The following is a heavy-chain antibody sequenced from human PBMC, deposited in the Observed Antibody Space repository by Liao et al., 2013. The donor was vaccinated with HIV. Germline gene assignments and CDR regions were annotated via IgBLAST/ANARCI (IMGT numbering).Heavy chain of an antibody. D-gene: IGHD5-18*01. V-gene: IGHV4-4*07. Sequence: QVQLQESGPGLVKPSETLSLTCTVSGGSISNYYWSWIRQSAGKGLEWIGRIHSSGSTNYNPSFRSRVTISIDTSKNQFSLNMNSATAADTAVYYCASAVRGYTYGYSSLESLSFDYWGQGTLVTVSS. J-gene: IGHJ4*02. CDR1: GGSISNYY. CDR3: ASAVRGYTYGYSSLESLSFDY. CDR2: IHSSGST.